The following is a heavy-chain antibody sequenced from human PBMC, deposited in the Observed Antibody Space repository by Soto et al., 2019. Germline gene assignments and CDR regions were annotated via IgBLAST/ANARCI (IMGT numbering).Heavy chain of an antibody. CDR2: ISSDGSNK. D-gene: IGHD3-3*01. CDR3: AKVLQYYDFWSGYYPDNGMDV. Sequence: QVQLVESGGGVVQPGRSLRLSCAASGFTFSSYGMHWFRQAPGKGLEWVAVISSDGSNKYYADSVKGRFTISRDNSKNTLYLQMNSLRAEDTAVYYCAKVLQYYDFWSGYYPDNGMDVWGQGTTVTVSS. V-gene: IGHV3-30*18. CDR1: GFTFSSYG. J-gene: IGHJ6*02.